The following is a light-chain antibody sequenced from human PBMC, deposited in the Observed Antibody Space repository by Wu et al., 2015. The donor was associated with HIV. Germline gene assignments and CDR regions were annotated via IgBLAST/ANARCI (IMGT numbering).Light chain of an antibody. J-gene: IGKJ4*01. CDR3: QQRSNWPFXT. Sequence: EIVLTQSPATLSLSPGERATLSCRASQSVSSYLAWYQQKPGQAPRLLIYDASNRATGIPARFSGSGSGTDFTLTISSLEPEDFAVYYCQQRSNWPFXTFGGGTKVEIK. CDR2: DAS. CDR1: QSVSSY. V-gene: IGKV3-11*01.